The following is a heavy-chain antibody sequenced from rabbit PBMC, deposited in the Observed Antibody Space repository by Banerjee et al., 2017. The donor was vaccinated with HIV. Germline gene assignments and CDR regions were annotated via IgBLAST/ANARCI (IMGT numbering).Heavy chain of an antibody. CDR2: INTSSGNT. CDR3: ARDGGSSVYTQYYFNL. J-gene: IGHJ4*01. Sequence: QEQLEESGGDLVKPEGSLTLTCTASGFSFTNKYVMCWVRQAPGKGLEWIACINTSSGNTVYASWAKGRFTISKTSSTTVTLQMTSLTAADTATYFCARDGGSSVYTQYYFNLWGPGTLVTVS. V-gene: IGHV1S45*01. CDR1: GFSFTNKYV. D-gene: IGHD8-1*01.